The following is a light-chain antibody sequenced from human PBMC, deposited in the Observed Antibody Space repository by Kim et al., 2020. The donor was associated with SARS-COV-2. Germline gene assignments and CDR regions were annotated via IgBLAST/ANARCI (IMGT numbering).Light chain of an antibody. CDR1: KAITNN. V-gene: IGKV1-27*01. CDR2: AAS. CDR3: QKYNSAPLT. Sequence: SVAETVPFKCRASKAITNNLAGYQQNPGKVPTLLIYAASTLKSGVPSRFSGSGSGTDFTLTISSLQPEDVATYYCQKYNSAPLTFGGGTKVDIK. J-gene: IGKJ4*01.